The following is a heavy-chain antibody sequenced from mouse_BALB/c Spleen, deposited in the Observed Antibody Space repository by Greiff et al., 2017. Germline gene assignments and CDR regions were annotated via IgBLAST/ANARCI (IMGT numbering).Heavy chain of an antibody. J-gene: IGHJ2*01. CDR2: ISSGGST. CDR1: GFTFSSYA. V-gene: IGHV5-6-5*01. Sequence: EVMLVESGGGLVKPGGSLKLSCAASGFTFSSYAMSWVRQTPEKRLEWVASISSGGSTYYPDSVKGRFTISRDNARNILYLQMSSLRSEDTAMYYCARGSYYFDYWGQGTTLTVSS. CDR3: ARGSYYFDY.